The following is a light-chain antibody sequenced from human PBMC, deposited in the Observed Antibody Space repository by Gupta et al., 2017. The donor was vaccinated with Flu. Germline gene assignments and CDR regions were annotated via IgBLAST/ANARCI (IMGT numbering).Light chain of an antibody. J-gene: IGLJ1*01. CDR2: DVS. Sequence: QSALTQPASVSGSPGQSITISCTGTSSDVGRSDSVSWYQQHPGKAPKLLIYDVSNRRSGVSSRFSGSKSGNTASLTISGLHAEEETDYYCSSYTSISTFYVFGTGTKVTVL. CDR3: SSYTSISTFYV. CDR1: SSDVGRSDS. V-gene: IGLV2-14*01.